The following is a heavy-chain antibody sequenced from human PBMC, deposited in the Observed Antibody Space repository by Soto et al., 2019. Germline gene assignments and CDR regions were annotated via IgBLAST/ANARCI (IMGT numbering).Heavy chain of an antibody. Sequence: EVQLVESGGRLVQPGGSLRLSCAASGFMFSAYWMSWVCQDPGKGLEWVATISGGASDKFYVDSVKGRFTMSRDDSKNTLYLQMNSLRDEDTAVSYCVREAWHRFDSWGQGTLVTVSS. CDR3: VREAWHRFDS. CDR2: ISGGASDK. J-gene: IGHJ4*02. V-gene: IGHV3-7*01. CDR1: GFMFSAYW.